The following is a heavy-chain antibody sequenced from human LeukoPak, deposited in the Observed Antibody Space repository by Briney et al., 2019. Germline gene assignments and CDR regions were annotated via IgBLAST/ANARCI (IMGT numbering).Heavy chain of an antibody. CDR2: IKQDGSEE. V-gene: IGHV3-7*03. Sequence: PGGSLRLSCAASGFTFSGFSMSWVRQSPTKGLEWVAKIKQDGSEEYYVDSVKGRFTISRDNAKNSLFLQMNSLRVEDTAIYYCARGGSYPGCWGQGTLVTVSS. J-gene: IGHJ4*02. D-gene: IGHD1-26*01. CDR1: GFTFSGFS. CDR3: ARGGSYPGC.